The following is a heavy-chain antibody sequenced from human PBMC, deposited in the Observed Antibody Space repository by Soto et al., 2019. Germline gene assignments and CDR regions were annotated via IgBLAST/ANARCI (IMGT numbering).Heavy chain of an antibody. J-gene: IGHJ3*02. CDR3: ARDSGYAFDI. D-gene: IGHD1-1*01. CDR2: IGIISSTI. CDR1: GFPFTIYS. Sequence: PGGSLRLSCAASGFPFTIYSMNWVRQAPGKGLEWVSYIGIISSTIYYADSVMGRFTISRDNARNSLYLQMNSLRDEDTAVYYCARDSGYAFDIWGQGTMVTVSS. V-gene: IGHV3-48*02.